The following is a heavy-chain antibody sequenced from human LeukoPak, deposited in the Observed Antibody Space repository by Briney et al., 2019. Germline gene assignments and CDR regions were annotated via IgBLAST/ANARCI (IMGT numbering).Heavy chain of an antibody. Sequence: ASVKVACKASGYTFNSYGISWVRRAPGQGLERVGCIRAYNGNTKYAQKLQCRITMTTDTSTSTAYVELRSLRSDDTAVYYCARAGDYDILTGYYNGNDYWGQGTLVTVSS. CDR3: ARAGDYDILTGYYNGNDY. CDR2: IRAYNGNT. CDR1: GYTFNSYG. V-gene: IGHV1-18*04. D-gene: IGHD3-9*01. J-gene: IGHJ4*02.